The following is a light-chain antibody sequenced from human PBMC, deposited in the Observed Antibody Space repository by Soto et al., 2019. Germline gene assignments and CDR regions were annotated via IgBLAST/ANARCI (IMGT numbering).Light chain of an antibody. CDR3: QQSYSSPLT. CDR1: QSVLHTSYNKNY. CDR2: WAS. Sequence: DIVMTQSPDSLAVSLDERATINCKSSQSVLHTSYNKNYLAWYQQKPGHPPKVLIYWASTRESGVPDRFSGSESGTDFTLTISDLQAEAVAVYYCQQSYSSPLTFGGGTKVEIK. J-gene: IGKJ4*01. V-gene: IGKV4-1*01.